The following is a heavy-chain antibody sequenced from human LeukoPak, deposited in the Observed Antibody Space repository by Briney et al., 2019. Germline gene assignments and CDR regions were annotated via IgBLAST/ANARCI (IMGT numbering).Heavy chain of an antibody. Sequence: VKVSCKASGYTFTGYYMHWVRQAPGQGLEWMGIINPSGGSTSYAQKFQGRVTMTRDTSTSTVYMELSSLRSEDTAVYYCARDSLVPAARPDYWGQGTLVTVSS. V-gene: IGHV1-46*01. CDR1: GYTFTGYY. CDR2: INPSGGST. D-gene: IGHD2-2*02. CDR3: ARDSLVPAARPDY. J-gene: IGHJ4*02.